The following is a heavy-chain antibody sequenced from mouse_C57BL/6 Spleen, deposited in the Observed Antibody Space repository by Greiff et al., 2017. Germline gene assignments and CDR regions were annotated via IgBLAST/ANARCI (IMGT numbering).Heavy chain of an antibody. CDR1: GYTFTSYW. J-gene: IGHJ3*01. D-gene: IGHD2-1*01. CDR3: ARDGNSFAY. V-gene: IGHV1-69*01. CDR2: IDPSDSYT. Sequence: VQLQQSGAELVMPGASVKLSCKASGYTFTSYWMHWVKQRPGQGLEWIGEIDPSDSYTNYNQKFKGKSTLTVDKSSSTAYMQLSSLTSEDSAVYYCARDGNSFAYWGQGTLVTVSA.